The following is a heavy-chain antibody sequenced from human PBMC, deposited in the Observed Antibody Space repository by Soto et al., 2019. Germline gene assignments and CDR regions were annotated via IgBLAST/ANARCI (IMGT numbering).Heavy chain of an antibody. V-gene: IGHV3-23*01. CDR3: ATSFRYFDN. Sequence: WWSLRLSCSGSGFTPTTTPLSWLRQPPGKGLEWVTTISGTASRTYYVDSVKGRFFISRDNSKNTVTLQMNNLTLDDTAVYYCATSFRYFDNWGQGTRVTVSS. CDR2: ISGTASRT. J-gene: IGHJ4*02. CDR1: GFTPTTTP. D-gene: IGHD3-9*01.